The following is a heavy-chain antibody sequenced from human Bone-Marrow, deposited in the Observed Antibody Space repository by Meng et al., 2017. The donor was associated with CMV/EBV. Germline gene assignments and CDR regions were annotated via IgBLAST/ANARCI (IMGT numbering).Heavy chain of an antibody. D-gene: IGHD1-26*01. CDR1: GFTFSSYG. CDR3: AKDRQWELLGDYYYYYGMDV. V-gene: IGHV3-30*02. J-gene: IGHJ6*01. Sequence: GESLKISCAASGFTFSSYGMHWVRQAPGKGLEWVAFIRYDGSNKYYADSVKGRFTTSRDNSKNTLYLQMNSQRAEDTAVYYCAKDRQWELLGDYYYYYGMDVWGQGTTVTGSS. CDR2: IRYDGSNK.